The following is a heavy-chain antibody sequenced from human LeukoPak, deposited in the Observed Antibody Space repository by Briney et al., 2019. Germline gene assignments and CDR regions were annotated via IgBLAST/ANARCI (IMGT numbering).Heavy chain of an antibody. D-gene: IGHD3-9*01. J-gene: IGHJ4*02. CDR3: AHSNYDILTGYYWFDY. V-gene: IGHV2-5*02. Sequence: SGPTLVNPTQTLTLTCTFSGFSLSTSGVGVGWIRQPPGKALEWLALIYWDDDKRYSPSLKSRLTITKDTSKNQVVLTMTNVDPVDTATYYCAHSNYDILTGYYWFDYWGQGTLVTVSS. CDR1: GFSLSTSGVG. CDR2: IYWDDDK.